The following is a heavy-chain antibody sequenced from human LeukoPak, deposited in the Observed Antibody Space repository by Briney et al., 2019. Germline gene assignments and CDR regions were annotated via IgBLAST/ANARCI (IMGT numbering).Heavy chain of an antibody. J-gene: IGHJ4*02. CDR2: ISGSGGST. D-gene: IGHD3-22*01. V-gene: IGHV3-23*01. Sequence: GGSLRLSCAASRFTFSSYAMSWVRQAPGKGLEWVSAISGSGGSTYYADSVKGRFTISRDNSKNTLYLQMNSLRAEDTAVYYCAKDRARTMIVVVPFDYWGQGTLVTVSS. CDR3: AKDRARTMIVVVPFDY. CDR1: RFTFSSYA.